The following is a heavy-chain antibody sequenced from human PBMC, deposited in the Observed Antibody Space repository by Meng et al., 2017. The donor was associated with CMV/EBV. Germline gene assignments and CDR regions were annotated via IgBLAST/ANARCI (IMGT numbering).Heavy chain of an antibody. CDR1: GFTFSSYE. D-gene: IGHD3-3*01. CDR2: ISSSGSTI. J-gene: IGHJ3*02. Sequence: GESLKISCAASGFTFSSYEMNWVRQAPGKGLEWVSYISSSGSTIYYADSVKGRFTISRDNAKNSLYLQMNSLRAEDTAVYYCATDYDFWSGGVDAFDIWGQGTMVTVSS. V-gene: IGHV3-48*03. CDR3: ATDYDFWSGGVDAFDI.